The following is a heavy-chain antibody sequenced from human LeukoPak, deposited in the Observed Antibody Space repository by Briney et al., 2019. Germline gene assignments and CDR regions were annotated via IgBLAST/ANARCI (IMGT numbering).Heavy chain of an antibody. V-gene: IGHV4-61*02. J-gene: IGHJ4*02. CDR2: IYTSGST. CDR1: GGSISSGSYY. CDR3: ASGNPTRLWFGELTY. Sequence: PSETLSLTCAVSGGSISSGSYYWSWIRQPAGKGLEWIGRIYTSGSTNYNPSLKSRVTISVDTSKNQFSLKLSSVTAADTAVYYCASGNPTRLWFGELTYWGQGTLVTVSS. D-gene: IGHD3-10*01.